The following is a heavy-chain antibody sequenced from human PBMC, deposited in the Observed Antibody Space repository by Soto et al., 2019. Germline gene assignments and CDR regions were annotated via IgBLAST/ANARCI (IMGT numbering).Heavy chain of an antibody. V-gene: IGHV3-30*18. CDR3: AKDFPIVATIGDAFDI. CDR1: GFTFSSYG. CDR2: ISYDGSNK. Sequence: GGSLRLSCAASGFTFSSYGMHWVRQAPGKGLEWVAVISYDGSNKYYADSVKGRFTISRDNSKNTLYLQMNSLRAEDTAVYYCAKDFPIVATIGDAFDIWGQGTMVTVSS. J-gene: IGHJ3*02. D-gene: IGHD5-12*01.